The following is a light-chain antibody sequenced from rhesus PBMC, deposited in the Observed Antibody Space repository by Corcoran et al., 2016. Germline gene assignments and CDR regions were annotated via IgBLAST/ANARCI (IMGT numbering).Light chain of an antibody. J-gene: IGKJ3*01. CDR1: ENVHSY. V-gene: IGKV1-74*01. Sequence: DIQMTQSPSSLSASAGDRVTITCRASENVHSYLHWYQRKPGKAPNLLIYQTSTLRSGVPPRVSGSGSGTDFTLTISNLQPEDFATYFCQHSYGTPFTFGPGTKLDLK. CDR3: QHSYGTPFT. CDR2: QTS.